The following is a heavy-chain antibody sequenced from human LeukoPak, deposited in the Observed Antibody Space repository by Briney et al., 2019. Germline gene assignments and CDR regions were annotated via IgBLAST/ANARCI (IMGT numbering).Heavy chain of an antibody. CDR1: GFTLSISY. D-gene: IGHD3-9*01. CDR3: ARGLAPFDY. Sequence: HPGGSLRLSCAASGFTLSISYMNWVRQAPGKGLEWVSVIYSGGNTYYADSVKGRFTISSDNSKNTLYLQMNSLRAEDTAVYFCARGLAPFDYWGQGTLVTVSS. V-gene: IGHV3-53*01. J-gene: IGHJ4*02. CDR2: IYSGGNT.